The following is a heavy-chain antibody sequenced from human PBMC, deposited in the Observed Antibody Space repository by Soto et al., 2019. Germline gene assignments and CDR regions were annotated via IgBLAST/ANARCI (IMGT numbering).Heavy chain of an antibody. CDR2: INPYNANT. CDR3: ARNYYDSSDRDYLDY. J-gene: IGHJ4*02. D-gene: IGHD3-22*01. Sequence: RASVKVSCKTSGYTFTNHGINWVRQAPGQGLEWMGWINPYNANTNYAPKFQGRVTMTRDTSITTAYMELSRLRSDDTAVYYCARNYYDSSDRDYLDYWGQGTPVTVSS. CDR1: GYTFTNHG. V-gene: IGHV1-2*02.